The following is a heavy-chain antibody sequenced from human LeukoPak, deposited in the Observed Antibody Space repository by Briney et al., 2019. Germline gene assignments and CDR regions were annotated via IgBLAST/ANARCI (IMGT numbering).Heavy chain of an antibody. CDR2: ISSSSSYT. V-gene: IGHV3-21*01. J-gene: IGHJ4*02. CDR1: GFNFSSLR. CDR3: ARDGVATAVIDY. D-gene: IGHD5-12*01. Sequence: GGPLSLSCAASGFNFSSLRMICVRHAPGKALEWISSISSSSSYTSYADSVKGRFTISRDNAKNSLYLQMNSLRAEDTAVYYCARDGVATAVIDYWGQGTLVTVSS.